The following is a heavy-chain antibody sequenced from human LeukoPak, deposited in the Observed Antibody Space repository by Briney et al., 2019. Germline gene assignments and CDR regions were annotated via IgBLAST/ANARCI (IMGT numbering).Heavy chain of an antibody. D-gene: IGHD5-12*01. J-gene: IGHJ6*03. V-gene: IGHV3-23*01. CDR1: GFTFSSYA. Sequence: GGSLRLSCAASGFTFSSYAMSWVRQAPGKGLEWVSAISGSGGSTYYADSVKGRFTISRDNAKNSLYLQMNSLRAEDTAVYYCARDRWLRFSYYYYYMDVWGKGTTVTVSS. CDR3: ARDRWLRFSYYYYYMDV. CDR2: ISGSGGST.